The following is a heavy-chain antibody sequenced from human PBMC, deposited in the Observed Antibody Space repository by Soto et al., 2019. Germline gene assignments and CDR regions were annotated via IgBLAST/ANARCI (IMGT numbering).Heavy chain of an antibody. V-gene: IGHV1-18*04. CDR2: ISAYNGNT. CDR3: ARGCKGWYFDL. CDR1: GYTFTSYG. J-gene: IGHJ2*01. D-gene: IGHD2-8*01. Sequence: QVQLVQSGAEVKKPGATVKVSCKASGYTFTSYGITWVRQAPGQGPEWMGWISAYNGNTNYAQKHQGRVTMTTDTSTSTASMELRSLRSDDTAVDYCARGCKGWYFDLWVRGTLVTVSS.